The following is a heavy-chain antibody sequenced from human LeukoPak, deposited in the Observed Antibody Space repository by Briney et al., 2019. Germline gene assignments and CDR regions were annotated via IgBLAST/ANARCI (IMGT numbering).Heavy chain of an antibody. J-gene: IGHJ4*02. Sequence: PVGALRHSSAPSLFTFTSYAMNSVRPTLQRGLESVSYIISSVRTTYYTDSLRGRFTISRDNAKNSLYLQMNSVRGEDTAVYYCARDMNRMVWDYFDYWGQGTLVTVSS. CDR1: LFTFTSYA. V-gene: IGHV3-48*03. CDR3: ARDMNRMVWDYFDY. D-gene: IGHD1-14*01. CDR2: IISSVRTT.